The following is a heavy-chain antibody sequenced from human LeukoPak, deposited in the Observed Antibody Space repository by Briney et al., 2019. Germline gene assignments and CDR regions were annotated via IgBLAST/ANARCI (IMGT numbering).Heavy chain of an antibody. V-gene: IGHV3-30*04. Sequence: GGSLRLSCAASGFIFGSYAMHWVRQAPGKGLERVAVISYDGSNKYYADSVKGRFTISRDNSKNTLYLQMNSLRAEDTAVYYCARDRPAAGTGSYHYYGMDVWGQGTTVTVSS. CDR2: ISYDGSNK. J-gene: IGHJ6*02. D-gene: IGHD1-1*01. CDR3: ARDRPAAGTGSYHYYGMDV. CDR1: GFIFGSYA.